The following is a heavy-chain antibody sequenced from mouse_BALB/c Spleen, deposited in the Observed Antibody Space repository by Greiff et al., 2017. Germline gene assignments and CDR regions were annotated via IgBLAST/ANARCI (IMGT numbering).Heavy chain of an antibody. CDR3: AKLIYYDYDVEFAY. Sequence: VKLKESGPGLVAPSQSLSITCTVSGFSLTDYGVSWIRQPPGKGLEWLGVIWGGGSTYYNSALKSRLSISKDNSKSQVFLKMNSLQTDDTAMYYCAKLIYYDYDVEFAYWGQGTLVTVSA. J-gene: IGHJ3*01. CDR2: IWGGGST. D-gene: IGHD2-4*01. V-gene: IGHV2-6-5*01. CDR1: GFSLTDYG.